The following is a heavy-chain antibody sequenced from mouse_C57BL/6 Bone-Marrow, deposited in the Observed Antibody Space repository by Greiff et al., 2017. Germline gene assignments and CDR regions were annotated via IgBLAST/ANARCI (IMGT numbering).Heavy chain of an antibody. J-gene: IGHJ1*03. CDR1: GFTFSNYW. Sequence: EVMLVESGGGLVQPGGSMKLSCVASGFTFSNYWMNWVRQSPEKGLEWVAQIRLKSDNYATHYAESVKGRFTISRDDSKSSVYLQMNNLRAEDTGIYYGTRITTVVARYFDVWGTGTTVTVSS. V-gene: IGHV6-3*01. D-gene: IGHD1-1*01. CDR2: IRLKSDNYAT. CDR3: TRITTVVARYFDV.